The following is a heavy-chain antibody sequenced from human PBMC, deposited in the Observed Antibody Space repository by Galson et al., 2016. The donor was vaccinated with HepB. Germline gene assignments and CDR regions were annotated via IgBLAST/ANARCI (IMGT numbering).Heavy chain of an antibody. CDR3: ASQSLWSGPANYYYGMDV. J-gene: IGHJ6*02. CDR1: GFTFSTYG. Sequence: SLRLSCAASGFTFSTYGMNWVRQAPGKGLEWVSYISSSSSYIYYADSVKGRFTISRDDAKNSLYLQMNSLRAEDTAVYYCASQSLWSGPANYYYGMDVWGQGTTVTVSS. CDR2: ISSSSSYI. V-gene: IGHV3-21*01. D-gene: IGHD3-3*01.